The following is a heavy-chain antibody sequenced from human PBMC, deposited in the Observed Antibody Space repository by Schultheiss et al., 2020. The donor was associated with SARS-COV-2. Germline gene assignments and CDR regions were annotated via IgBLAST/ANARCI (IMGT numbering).Heavy chain of an antibody. CDR2: ISYDGSNK. V-gene: IGHV3-30*04. J-gene: IGHJ4*02. D-gene: IGHD4-23*01. CDR3: ARGYGGNSKYYFDY. CDR1: GFTFSSYA. Sequence: GGSLRLSCTASGFTFSSYAMHWVRQAPGKGLEWVAVISYDGSNKYYADSVKGRFTISRDNSKNTLYLQMNSLRAEDTAVYYCARGYGGNSKYYFDYWGQGTLVTVSS.